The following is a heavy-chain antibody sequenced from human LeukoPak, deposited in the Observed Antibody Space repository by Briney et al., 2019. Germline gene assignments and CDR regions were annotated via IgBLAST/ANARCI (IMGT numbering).Heavy chain of an antibody. Sequence: SETLSLTCTVSGYSISSGYYWGWLRQPPGKGLEWIGSIYSSGSTYYNSSLKSRVTISIDTSKNQVSLKMSSVTAADTAVYYCAKSGSYGLIDYWGQGTLVTVSS. CDR1: GYSISSGYY. J-gene: IGHJ4*01. V-gene: IGHV4-38-2*02. D-gene: IGHD1-26*01. CDR3: AKSGSYGLIDY. CDR2: IYSSGST.